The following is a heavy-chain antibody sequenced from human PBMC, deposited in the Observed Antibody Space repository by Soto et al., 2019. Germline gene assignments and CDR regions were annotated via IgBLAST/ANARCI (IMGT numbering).Heavy chain of an antibody. V-gene: IGHV3-74*01. Sequence: PGGSLRLSCAASGFTFSSYAMSWVRQAPGKGLVWISRINDQGGSPTYADSVKGRFTIFRHNAKNTLYLQLNSLRAEDTALYYCARGYSSGPDYWGQGTLVTVSS. CDR2: INDQGGSP. CDR3: ARGYSSGPDY. J-gene: IGHJ4*02. D-gene: IGHD3-22*01. CDR1: GFTFSSYA.